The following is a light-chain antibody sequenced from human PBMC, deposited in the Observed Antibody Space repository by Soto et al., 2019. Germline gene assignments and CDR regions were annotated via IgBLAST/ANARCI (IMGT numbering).Light chain of an antibody. V-gene: IGKV1-5*01. J-gene: IGKJ4*02. CDR3: QQYHSYPLT. CDR2: DAS. CDR1: QNISSH. Sequence: DFQMTQSPSSLSASVGDRVTITCRASQNISSHLAWYQQKPGKAPKLLIYDASSLQSGVPQRFSGSGSGTEFTLTISSLQTDDFSTYYCQQYHSYPLTFGGGTKVDIK.